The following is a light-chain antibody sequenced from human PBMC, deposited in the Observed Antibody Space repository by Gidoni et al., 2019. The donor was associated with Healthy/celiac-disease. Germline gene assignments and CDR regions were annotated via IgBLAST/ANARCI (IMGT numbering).Light chain of an antibody. Sequence: DIQMHQSPSTVYAYVGDRVTITGRDSQRISSWLAWYHQKPGKAPKILIYKASSVESGVPSSFICSVSGTEFTLTISSLQPDYFATYYCQQYKSYSEYTFGQGTKLEIK. CDR2: KAS. J-gene: IGKJ2*01. CDR3: QQYKSYSEYT. V-gene: IGKV1-5*03. CDR1: QRISSW.